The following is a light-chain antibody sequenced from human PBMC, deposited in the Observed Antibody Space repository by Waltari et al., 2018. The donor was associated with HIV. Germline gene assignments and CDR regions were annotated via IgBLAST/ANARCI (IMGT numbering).Light chain of an antibody. CDR2: KAS. J-gene: IGKJ3*01. Sequence: DIQMIQSPSNLSASVGDAVTINCRASHVIKTWRAWYQHKPRQAPKRLIYKASTLENGVSSRFSGGGSGTNFTLTIASLQVDDIATYYCQQYNTFSFTFGPGTTV. CDR3: QQYNTFSFT. CDR1: HVIKTW. V-gene: IGKV1-5*03.